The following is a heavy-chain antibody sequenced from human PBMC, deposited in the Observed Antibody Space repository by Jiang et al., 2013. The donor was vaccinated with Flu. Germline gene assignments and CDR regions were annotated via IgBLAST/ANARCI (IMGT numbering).Heavy chain of an antibody. CDR3: AREPPGIVGATVSGMDV. Sequence: VTISVDTSKNQFSLKLSSVTAADTAVYYCAREPPGIVGATVSGMDVWGQGTTVTVSS. D-gene: IGHD1-26*01. V-gene: IGHV4-34*01. J-gene: IGHJ6*02.